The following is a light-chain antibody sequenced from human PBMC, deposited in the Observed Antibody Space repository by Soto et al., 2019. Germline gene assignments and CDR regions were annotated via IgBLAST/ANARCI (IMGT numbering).Light chain of an antibody. Sequence: QSVLTQPPSVSGTPGQRVTISCSGSISNIGNNYVYWFQQLPGTAPKVLSNRNDQRPSGVPDRFSGSKSGTSASLAISGLRSEDEAEYYCTAWDDTVRSYVFGTGTKLTVL. CDR3: TAWDDTVRSYV. J-gene: IGLJ1*01. V-gene: IGLV1-47*01. CDR1: ISNIGNNY. CDR2: RND.